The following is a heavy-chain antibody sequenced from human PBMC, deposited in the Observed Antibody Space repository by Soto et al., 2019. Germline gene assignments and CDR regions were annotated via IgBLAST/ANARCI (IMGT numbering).Heavy chain of an antibody. Sequence: QVQLQESGPGLVKPSGTLSLTCAVSGGSISSSNWWSWVRQPPGKGLEWIGEIYHSGSTNYNPSLKSRVTISVDKSKNQFSLKLSAVTAADTAVYYCARKGSPYSSSSHFDYWGQGTLVTVSS. CDR1: GGSISSSNW. V-gene: IGHV4-4*02. D-gene: IGHD6-6*01. J-gene: IGHJ4*02. CDR3: ARKGSPYSSSSHFDY. CDR2: IYHSGST.